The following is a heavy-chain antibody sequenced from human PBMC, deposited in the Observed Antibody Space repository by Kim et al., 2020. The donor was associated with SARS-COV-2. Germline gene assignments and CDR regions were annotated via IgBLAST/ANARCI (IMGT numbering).Heavy chain of an antibody. V-gene: IGHV4-39*01. D-gene: IGHD3-22*01. CDR2: IYYSGST. CDR3: ARLPYYYDSSGYQQYYFDY. CDR1: GGSISSSSYY. Sequence: SETLSLTCTVSGGSISSSSYYWGWIRQPPGKGLEWIGSIYYSGSTYYNPSLKSRVTISVDTSKNQFSLKLSSVTAADTAVYYCARLPYYYDSSGYQQYYFDYWGQGTLVTVSS. J-gene: IGHJ4*02.